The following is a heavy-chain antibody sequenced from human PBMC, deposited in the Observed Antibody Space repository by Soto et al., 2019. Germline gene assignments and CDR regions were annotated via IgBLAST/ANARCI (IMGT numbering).Heavy chain of an antibody. CDR2: IYYIGST. J-gene: IGHJ5*02. CDR3: ARDSSRNWFDP. Sequence: SETLSLTCTVSGGSISSGDSYWSWIRQPPGKGLEWIGYIYYIGSTYYNPSLKSRVTISVDTSKNQFSLKLSSVTAADTAVYYCARDSSRNWFDPWGQGTLVTVSS. CDR1: GGSISSGDSY. V-gene: IGHV4-30-4*01.